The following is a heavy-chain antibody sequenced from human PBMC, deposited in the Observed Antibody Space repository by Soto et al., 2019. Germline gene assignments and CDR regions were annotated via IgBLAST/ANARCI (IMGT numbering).Heavy chain of an antibody. Sequence: QVQLVQSGAEVEKPGASVKISCKASGYSFTSQYVHWVRQAPGQGLEWMGIINPNGGSTTYAQKCRGRGAVAGDTATGTVHMGLWSLTLGGPAVFYCARGQGLRPGGGGTEPLDIWGQGTMVTVAS. CDR2: INPNGGST. D-gene: IGHD6-25*01. J-gene: IGHJ3*02. V-gene: IGHV1-46*03. CDR3: ARGQGLRPGGGGTEPLDI. CDR1: GYSFTSQY.